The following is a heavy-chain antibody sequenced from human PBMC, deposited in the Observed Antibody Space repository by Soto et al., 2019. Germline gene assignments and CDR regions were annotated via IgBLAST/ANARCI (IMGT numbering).Heavy chain of an antibody. CDR1: GGSFSDYS. J-gene: IGHJ4*02. V-gene: IGHV4-34*01. Sequence: SETLSLTCAVYGGSFSDYSWSWIRQPPGKGLEWIGEINHSGSTNYNPSLKSRVTISVDTSKNQFSLKLSSVTAADTAVYYCASTMYYFDDWGQETLVTVSS. CDR3: ASTMYYFDD. CDR2: INHSGST.